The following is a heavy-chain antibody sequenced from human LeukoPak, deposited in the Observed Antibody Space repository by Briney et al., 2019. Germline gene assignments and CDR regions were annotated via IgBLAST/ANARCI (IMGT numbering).Heavy chain of an antibody. CDR3: ALYGSGSYAFDY. CDR2: ISYDGSNK. J-gene: IGHJ4*02. CDR1: GFTFSSYA. Sequence: GGSLRLSCAASGFTFSSYAMSWVRQAPGKGLEWVAVISYDGSNKYYADSVKGRFTISRDNSKNTLYLQMNSLRAEDTAVYYCALYGSGSYAFDYWGQGTLVTVSS. V-gene: IGHV3-30*03. D-gene: IGHD3-10*01.